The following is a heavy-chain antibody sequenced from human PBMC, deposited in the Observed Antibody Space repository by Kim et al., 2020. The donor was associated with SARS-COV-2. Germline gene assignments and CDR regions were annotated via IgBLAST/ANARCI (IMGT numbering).Heavy chain of an antibody. V-gene: IGHV1-69*01. CDR3: ARDEGHYDILTGYYSFDY. D-gene: IGHD3-9*01. J-gene: IGHJ4*02. Sequence: QGRVTITADESTSTAYMELSSLRSEDTAVYYCARDEGHYDILTGYYSFDYWGQGTLVTVSS.